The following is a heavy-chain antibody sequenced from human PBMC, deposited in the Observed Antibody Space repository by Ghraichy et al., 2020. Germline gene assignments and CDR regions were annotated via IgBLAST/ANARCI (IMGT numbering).Heavy chain of an antibody. D-gene: IGHD1-26*01. CDR2: IYYSGST. V-gene: IGHV4-59*08. Sequence: SQTLSLTCTVSGGSISSYYWSWIRQPPGKGLEWIGYIYYSGSTNYNPSLKSRVTISVDTSKNQFSLKLSSVTAADTAVYYCARSGWDWYFDLWGRGTLVTVSS. J-gene: IGHJ2*01. CDR1: GGSISSYY. CDR3: ARSGWDWYFDL.